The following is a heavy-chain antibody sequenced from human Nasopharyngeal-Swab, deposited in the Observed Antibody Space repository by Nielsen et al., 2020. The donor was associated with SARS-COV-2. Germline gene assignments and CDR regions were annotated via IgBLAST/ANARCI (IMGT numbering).Heavy chain of an antibody. V-gene: IGHV1-8*01. Sequence: ASVKVSRKASGYTFTSYDINWVRQATGQGLEWMGWMNPNSGNTGYAQKFQGRVTMTRDTSISTAYMELSSLRSEDTAVYYCARGAGDSYYYYYYGMDVWGQGTTVTVSS. J-gene: IGHJ6*02. CDR3: ARGAGDSYYYYYYGMDV. CDR2: MNPNSGNT. D-gene: IGHD2-21*02. CDR1: GYTFTSYD.